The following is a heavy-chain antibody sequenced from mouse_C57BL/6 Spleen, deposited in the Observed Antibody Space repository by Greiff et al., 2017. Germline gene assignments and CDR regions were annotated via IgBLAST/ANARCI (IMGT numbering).Heavy chain of an antibody. CDR1: GYAFSSSW. CDR2: IYPGDGDT. V-gene: IGHV1-82*01. J-gene: IGHJ2*01. D-gene: IGHD2-5*01. CDR3: ARGGYSNADY. Sequence: VVKPGASVKISCKASGYAFSSSWMNWVKQRPGKGLEWIGRIYPGDGDTNYNGKFKGKATLTADKSSSTAYMQLSSLTSEDSAVYFCARGGYSNADYWGQGTTLTVSS.